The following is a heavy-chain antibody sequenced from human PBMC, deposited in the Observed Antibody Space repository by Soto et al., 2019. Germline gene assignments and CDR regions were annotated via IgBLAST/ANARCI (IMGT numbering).Heavy chain of an antibody. CDR3: ARGGHIAVVTASFDY. D-gene: IGHD2-21*02. CDR2: IHPSGGDT. V-gene: IGHV1-46*02. J-gene: IGHJ4*02. Sequence: QVQLVQSGAEVKKPGASVKVSCKPSGYTFNTYYLHWVRQAPGQALEWMGLIHPSGGDTTYAQKFLGRVNATRDTYTSTVFMELSSLRSDDTAVYYCARGGHIAVVTASFDYWGQGTLVTVSS. CDR1: GYTFNTYY.